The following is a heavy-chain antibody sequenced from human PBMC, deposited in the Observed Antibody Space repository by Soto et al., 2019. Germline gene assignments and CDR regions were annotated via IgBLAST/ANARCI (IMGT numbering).Heavy chain of an antibody. J-gene: IGHJ4*02. CDR3: TTDLTIKYCSGGSCYSMNY. CDR2: IKSKTDGGTT. V-gene: IGHV3-15*01. CDR1: GFTFSNAW. D-gene: IGHD2-15*01. Sequence: EVQLVESGGGLVKPGGSLRLSCAASGFTFSNAWMSWVRQAPGKGLEWVGRIKSKTDGGTTDYAAPVKGRFTTSRDDSKNTLYLQMNSLKTEDTAVYYCTTDLTIKYCSGGSCYSMNYWGQGTLVTVSS.